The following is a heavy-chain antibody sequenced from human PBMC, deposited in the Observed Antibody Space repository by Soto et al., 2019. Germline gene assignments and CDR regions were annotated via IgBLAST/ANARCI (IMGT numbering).Heavy chain of an antibody. Sequence: LSLTCTVSGGSISSGDYYWSWIRQPPGKGLEWIGYIYYSGSTYYNPSLKSRVTISVDTSKNQISLKLSSVTAAHTAVYYCARASGARYFDYWGQGTLVTVSS. J-gene: IGHJ4*02. CDR3: ARASGARYFDY. CDR1: GGSISSGDYY. V-gene: IGHV4-30-4*01. CDR2: IYYSGST. D-gene: IGHD6-25*01.